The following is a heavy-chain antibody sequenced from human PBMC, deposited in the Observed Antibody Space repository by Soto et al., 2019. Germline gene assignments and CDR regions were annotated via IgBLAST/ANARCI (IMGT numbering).Heavy chain of an antibody. CDR1: GGSISSGDYY. CDR2: IYYSGST. J-gene: IGHJ4*02. V-gene: IGHV4-30-4*01. Sequence: SETLSLTCTVSGGSISSGDYYWSWIRQPPGKGLEWIGYIYYSGSTYYNPSLKSRVTISVDTSKNQFSLKLSSVTAADTAVYYCASASSGMVTFDYWGQGTLVTVSS. D-gene: IGHD3-3*01. CDR3: ASASSGMVTFDY.